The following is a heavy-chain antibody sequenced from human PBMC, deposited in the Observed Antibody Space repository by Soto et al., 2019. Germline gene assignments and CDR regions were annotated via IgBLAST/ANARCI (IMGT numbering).Heavy chain of an antibody. CDR1: GGSISSYY. V-gene: IGHV4-59*08. D-gene: IGHD2-2*01. J-gene: IGHJ6*03. Sequence: QVQLQESGPGLVKPSETLSLTCTVSGGSISSYYWSWIRQPPGKGLEWIGYIYYSGSTNYNPSLKSRVTISVDTSKNQFSLKLSSVTAADTAVYYCARRVGWRYCSSTSCSGYMDVWGKGTTVTVSS. CDR3: ARRVGWRYCSSTSCSGYMDV. CDR2: IYYSGST.